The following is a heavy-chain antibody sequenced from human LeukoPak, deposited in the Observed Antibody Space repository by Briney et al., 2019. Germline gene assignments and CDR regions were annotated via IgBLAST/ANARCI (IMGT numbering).Heavy chain of an antibody. Sequence: QSGGSLRLSCAASGFTFSSYGMHWVRQAPGKGLEWVAFIRYDGSNKYYADSVKGRFTISRDNSQNTLYLQMGSLRAEDMAVYYCARDQGSGWSMDAFDIWGLGTMVTVSS. J-gene: IGHJ3*02. V-gene: IGHV3-30*02. CDR2: IRYDGSNK. CDR3: ARDQGSGWSMDAFDI. CDR1: GFTFSSYG. D-gene: IGHD6-19*01.